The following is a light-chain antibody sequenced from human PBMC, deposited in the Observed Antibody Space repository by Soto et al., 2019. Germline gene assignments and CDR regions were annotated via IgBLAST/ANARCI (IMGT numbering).Light chain of an antibody. CDR2: DDT. V-gene: IGLV1-51*01. CDR3: GTWDTSLSAWV. Sequence: QSVLTQPPSVSAAPGQMVSISCSGSTPNIGNNYVSWYQQFPGTAPKLLSYDDTQRPSGIPDRFSGSKSGTSASLGIPGLQTGDEADYYCGTWDTSLSAWVFGGGTKLTVL. CDR1: TPNIGNNY. J-gene: IGLJ3*02.